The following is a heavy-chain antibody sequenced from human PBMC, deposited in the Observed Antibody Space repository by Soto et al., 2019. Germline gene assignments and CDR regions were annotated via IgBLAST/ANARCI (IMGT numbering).Heavy chain of an antibody. D-gene: IGHD2-21*02. CDR1: GGSISSGGYS. CDR3: AGVRGPSCGGDCYPPTASWFDP. Sequence: QLQLQESGSGLVKPSQTLSLTCAVSGGSISSGGYSWSWIRQPPGKGLEWIGYIYHSGSTYYNPSLKRRFTLSVDRSKTQFSLKLSSVTAAATAVYYCAGVRGPSCGGDCYPPTASWFDPWGQGTLVTVSS. CDR2: IYHSGST. J-gene: IGHJ5*02. V-gene: IGHV4-30-2*01.